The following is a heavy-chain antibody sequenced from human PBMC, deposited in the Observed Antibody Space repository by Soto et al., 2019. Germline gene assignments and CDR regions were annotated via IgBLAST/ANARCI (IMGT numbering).Heavy chain of an antibody. V-gene: IGHV1-69*08. CDR3: ARRRYCGADCYSKFYYGMDV. CDR2: IIPILGTT. CDR1: GSTFSSYT. D-gene: IGHD2-21*02. J-gene: IGHJ6*02. Sequence: QVQLVQSGAEVRKPGSSVKVSCRASGSTFSSYTVNWVRQAPGQGLEWIGRIIPILGTTDYARRFKGRVTITAGRSAKTADMELTSLTSEDTAVYYCARRRYCGADCYSKFYYGMDVWGQVTTVTVSS.